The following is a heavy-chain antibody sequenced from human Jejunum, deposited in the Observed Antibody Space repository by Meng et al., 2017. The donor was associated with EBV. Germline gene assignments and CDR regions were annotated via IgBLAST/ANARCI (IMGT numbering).Heavy chain of an antibody. CDR2: IYNSEST. CDR1: GGSVSSGGYY. D-gene: IGHD1-26*01. J-gene: IGHJ4*02. CDR3: ARDQNGSYFAY. V-gene: IGHV4-61*08. Sequence: HLKGSGPGLVKTLETLSLTCTVSGGSVSSGGYYWSWFRQPPGKGLEWIGYIYNSESTNYKSSLKSRVTISADTSKNQFSLRLSSVTAADTAVYYCARDQNGSYFAYWGQGTLVTVSS.